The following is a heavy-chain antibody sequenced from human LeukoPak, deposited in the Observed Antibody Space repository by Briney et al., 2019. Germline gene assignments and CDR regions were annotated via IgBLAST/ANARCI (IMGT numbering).Heavy chain of an antibody. J-gene: IGHJ3*02. CDR1: GFTFNDYA. Sequence: GGSLRLSCAASGFTFNDYAMHWVRHAPGKGLEWVSGVNWNSGTIVYAASVNGRFTISRDNAKNSLYLQMNSLRAEDTALYYCAKGMTAVTTGIFDIWGQGTMVTVSS. CDR3: AKGMTAVTTGIFDI. CDR2: VNWNSGTI. V-gene: IGHV3-9*01. D-gene: IGHD4-17*01.